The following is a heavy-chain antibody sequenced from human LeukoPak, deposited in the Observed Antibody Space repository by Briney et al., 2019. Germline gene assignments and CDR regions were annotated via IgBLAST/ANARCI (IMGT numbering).Heavy chain of an antibody. Sequence: QPGGSLRLSCAASGFTFSSYWMSWVRQAPGKGLEWVANIKQDGSEKYYVDSVKGRFTISRDNAKNSLYLQMNSLRAEDTAVYYCARDSRTYSSSYIPYYYGMDVWGQGTTFTVSS. CDR3: ARDSRTYSSSYIPYYYGMDV. V-gene: IGHV3-7*01. J-gene: IGHJ6*02. D-gene: IGHD6-13*01. CDR1: GFTFSSYW. CDR2: IKQDGSEK.